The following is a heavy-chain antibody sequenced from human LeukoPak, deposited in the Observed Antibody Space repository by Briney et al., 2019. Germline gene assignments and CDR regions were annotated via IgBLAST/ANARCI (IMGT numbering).Heavy chain of an antibody. CDR3: ARPYYDSNIDY. D-gene: IGHD3-22*01. J-gene: IGHJ4*02. Sequence: PSETLSLTCAVYGGFFSGFYWRWTPQPPGKALEWIGEINHSGSTNYNPSLKSRVTISVDTSKNQFSLKLSSVTAADTAVYYCARPYYDSNIDYWGQGTLVTVSS. CDR1: GGFFSGFY. CDR2: INHSGST. V-gene: IGHV4-34*01.